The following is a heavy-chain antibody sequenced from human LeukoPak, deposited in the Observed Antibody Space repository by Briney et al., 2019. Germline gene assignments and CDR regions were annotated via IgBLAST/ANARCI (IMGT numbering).Heavy chain of an antibody. CDR2: IIPIFGTA. CDR3: ARTGATRDAFDI. CDR1: GGTFSSYA. Sequence: GALVKVSCKASGGTFSSYAISWVRQAPGQGLEWMGGIIPIFGTANYAQKFQGRVTITADESTSTAYMELSSLRSEDTAVYYCARTGATRDAFDIWGQGTMVTVSS. J-gene: IGHJ3*02. D-gene: IGHD1-26*01. V-gene: IGHV1-69*13.